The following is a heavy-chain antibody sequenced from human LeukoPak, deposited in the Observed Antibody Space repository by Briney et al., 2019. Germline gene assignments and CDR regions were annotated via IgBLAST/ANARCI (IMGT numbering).Heavy chain of an antibody. CDR1: GFTFSSYS. D-gene: IGHD3-22*01. J-gene: IGHJ4*02. Sequence: GGSLRLSCAASGFTFSSYSMNWVRQALGKGLEWVSSISSSSYIYYADSVKGRFTISRDNAKNSLYLQMNSLRAEDTAVYYCARGDYYDSSGYGYWGQGTLVTVSS. CDR2: ISSSSYI. CDR3: ARGDYYDSSGYGY. V-gene: IGHV3-21*01.